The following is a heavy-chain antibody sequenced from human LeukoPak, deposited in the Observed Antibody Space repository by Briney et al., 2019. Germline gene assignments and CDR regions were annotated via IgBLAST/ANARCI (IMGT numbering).Heavy chain of an antibody. Sequence: SETLSLTCAVYGGSFSGYYWSWIRQPPGKGLEWIGEINHSGSTNYNPSLKSRVTISVDTSKNQFSLKLSSVTAADTAVYYCARENLGYSGYESSRDYWGQGTLVTVSS. CDR1: GGSFSGYY. J-gene: IGHJ4*02. CDR3: ARENLGYSGYESSRDY. D-gene: IGHD5-12*01. V-gene: IGHV4-34*01. CDR2: INHSGST.